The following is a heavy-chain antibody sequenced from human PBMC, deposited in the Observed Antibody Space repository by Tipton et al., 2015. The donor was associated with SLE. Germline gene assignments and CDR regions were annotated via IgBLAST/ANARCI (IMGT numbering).Heavy chain of an antibody. CDR3: AREGRGSYFDY. Sequence: SLRLSCAASGFTVSSVYMSWVRQAPGKGLEWVSVIYSGGSTYYADSVKGRFTISRDNSKNTLYLQMNSLRAEDTAVYYCAREGRGSYFDYWGQGTLVTVSS. CDR2: IYSGGST. J-gene: IGHJ4*02. D-gene: IGHD3-10*01. V-gene: IGHV3-66*01. CDR1: GFTVSSVY.